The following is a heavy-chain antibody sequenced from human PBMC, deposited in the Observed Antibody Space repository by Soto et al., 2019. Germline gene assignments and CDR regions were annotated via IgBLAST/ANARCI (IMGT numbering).Heavy chain of an antibody. V-gene: IGHV1-2*02. Sequence: ASVKVSCKASGYTFTGYYIHWVRQAPGQGLEWMGWINPNSGGTKYAQKFQGRVTMTRDTSISTAYMEVFRLRADDTAVYYCARGQRGGMDVWGRGSRVGVSS. D-gene: IGHD6-25*01. J-gene: IGHJ6*02. CDR1: GYTFTGYY. CDR3: ARGQRGGMDV. CDR2: INPNSGGT.